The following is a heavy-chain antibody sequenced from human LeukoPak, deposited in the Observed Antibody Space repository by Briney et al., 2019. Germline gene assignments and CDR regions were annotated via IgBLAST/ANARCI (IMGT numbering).Heavy chain of an antibody. D-gene: IGHD3-22*01. CDR3: AREYYDSSGYRFDY. CDR2: INTDGSST. V-gene: IGHV3-74*01. J-gene: IGHJ4*02. Sequence: PGGSLRLSCAASGSTFSSYWMHWVRQAPGKGLVWVSRINTDGSSTSYADSVKGRFTISRDNAKNTLYLQMNSLRAEDTAVYYCAREYYDSSGYRFDYWGQGTLVTVSS. CDR1: GSTFSSYW.